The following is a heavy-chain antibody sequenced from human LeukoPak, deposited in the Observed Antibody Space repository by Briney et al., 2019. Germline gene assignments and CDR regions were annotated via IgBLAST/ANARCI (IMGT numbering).Heavy chain of an antibody. Sequence: GASVKVSCKASGVTLSSYAISGVRQAPGQGLEWMGRIIPILGIANYAQKFQGRVTMTEDTSTDTAYMELSSLRSDDTAVYYCATTRLVPLYYYGMDVWGQGTTVAVSS. CDR1: GVTLSSYA. D-gene: IGHD3-9*01. V-gene: IGHV1-69*04. CDR3: ATTRLVPLYYYGMDV. CDR2: IIPILGIA. J-gene: IGHJ6*02.